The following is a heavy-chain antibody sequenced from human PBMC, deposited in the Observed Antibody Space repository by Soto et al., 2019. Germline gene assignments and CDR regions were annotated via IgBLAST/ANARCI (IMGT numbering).Heavy chain of an antibody. CDR1: GYTFTSYA. V-gene: IGHV1-3*01. Sequence: ASVKVPFKASGYTFTSYAMHWVRQAHGQRIEWMGWINAGNGNTKYSQKFQGRVTITRDTSASTAYMELSSLRSEDTAVYYCARVNSDYYCCMDVWRQVTTVTVSS. CDR2: INAGNGNT. D-gene: IGHD1-7*01. CDR3: ARVNSDYYCCMDV. J-gene: IGHJ6*01.